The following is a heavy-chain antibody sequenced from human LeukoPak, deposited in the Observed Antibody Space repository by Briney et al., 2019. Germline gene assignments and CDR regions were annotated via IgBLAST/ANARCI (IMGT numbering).Heavy chain of an antibody. D-gene: IGHD2-2*01. V-gene: IGHV3-11*06. CDR1: GFNFSDYY. CDR2: ISSSSSYT. J-gene: IGHJ3*02. CDR3: ATGPVVPAANDAFAAFDI. Sequence: TGGSPRLSCAASGFNFSDYYMSWIRQAPGKGLEWVSYISSSSSYTNYADSVKGRFTISRDNAKNSLYLQMNSLRAEDTAVYYCATGPVVPAANDAFAAFDIWGQGTMVTVSS.